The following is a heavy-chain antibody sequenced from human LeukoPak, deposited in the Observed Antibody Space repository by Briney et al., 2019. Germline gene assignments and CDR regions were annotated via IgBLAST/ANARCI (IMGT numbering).Heavy chain of an antibody. CDR3: ARRGYTYGWGWFDP. J-gene: IGHJ5*02. CDR1: GGSFSDYY. Sequence: PSETLSLTCGVYGGSFSDYYWSWIRQPPGKGLEWIGEINHSGGTNYNPSLKSRVTISVDTSKNQFSLKVNSVTAADTAVYYCARRGYTYGWGWFDPWGQGTLVTVSS. D-gene: IGHD5-18*01. CDR2: INHSGGT. V-gene: IGHV4-34*01.